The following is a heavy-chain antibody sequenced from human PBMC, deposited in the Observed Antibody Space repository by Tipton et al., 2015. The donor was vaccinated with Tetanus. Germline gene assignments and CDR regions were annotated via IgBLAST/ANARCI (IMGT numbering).Heavy chain of an antibody. CDR1: GFSFNVYS. V-gene: IGHV3-48*02. J-gene: IGHJ6*02. CDR2: ISGSGTSI. Sequence: SLRLSCAASGFSFNVYSMSWVRQAPGQGLEWLSDISGSGTSIQYADSAKGRFTISRDNAQKSLYLHMKSLSDDDTAVYYCARYLFAYGMDVWGQGTTVTVSS. CDR3: ARYLFAYGMDV.